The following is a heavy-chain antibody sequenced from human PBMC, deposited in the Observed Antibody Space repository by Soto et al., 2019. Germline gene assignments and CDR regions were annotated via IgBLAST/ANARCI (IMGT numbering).Heavy chain of an antibody. V-gene: IGHV4-31*03. CDR3: ARRDVLRYFDP. J-gene: IGHJ5*02. CDR1: GGSISSGGDY. Sequence: QVQLQESGPGLVKLSQTLCLTCTVSGGSISSGGDYWSWIRQHPGKGLEWIGYMSYSGSTYNNPSLKSRGTISVDTSKNQFSLKLSSVTAADTAVYYCARRDVLRYFDPWGQGTLVTVSS. CDR2: MSYSGST. D-gene: IGHD3-9*01.